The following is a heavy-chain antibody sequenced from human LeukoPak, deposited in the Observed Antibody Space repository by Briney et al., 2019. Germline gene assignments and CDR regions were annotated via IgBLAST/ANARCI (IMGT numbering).Heavy chain of an antibody. Sequence: SETLSLTCTVSGGPISSGSYYWSWIRQPAGKGLEWIGRIYTRGSTNYNPSLKSRVTISVDTSKNQFSLKLSSVTAADTAVYYCAGDGPRRIRYGMDVWGQGTTVTVSS. CDR1: GGPISSGSYY. D-gene: IGHD5-18*01. CDR3: AGDGPRRIRYGMDV. J-gene: IGHJ6*02. V-gene: IGHV4-61*02. CDR2: IYTRGST.